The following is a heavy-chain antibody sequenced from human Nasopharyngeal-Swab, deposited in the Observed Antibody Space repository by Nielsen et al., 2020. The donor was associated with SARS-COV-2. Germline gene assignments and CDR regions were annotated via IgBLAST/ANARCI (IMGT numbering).Heavy chain of an antibody. D-gene: IGHD5-12*01. Sequence: GGSLRLSCAASGFLFSTYGMNWVRQAPGKGLEWVSSISSYSTDIHYADSLTGRFTISRDNAKNSLYLQMNSLRAEDTAVYYCAREGVDSASDYSEPFDIWGQGTMVTVSS. CDR1: GFLFSTYG. V-gene: IGHV3-21*01. CDR2: ISSYSTDI. J-gene: IGHJ3*02. CDR3: AREGVDSASDYSEPFDI.